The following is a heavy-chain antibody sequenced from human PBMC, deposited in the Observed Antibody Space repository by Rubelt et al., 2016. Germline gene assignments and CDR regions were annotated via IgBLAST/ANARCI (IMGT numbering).Heavy chain of an antibody. V-gene: IGHV1-8*01. J-gene: IGHJ6*02. CDR3: ARLSITIFGVVVYYYGMDV. D-gene: IGHD3-3*01. CDR2: LNPNSGNT. CDR1: GYTFTSYD. Sequence: QVQLVQSGAEVKKPGASVKVSCKASGYTFTSYDINWVRQPTGQGLEWRGWLNPNSGNTGYAQKFQGRVTMTRNTSRSTAYMELSSLRSEDTAVYYCARLSITIFGVVVYYYGMDVWGQGTTVTVSS.